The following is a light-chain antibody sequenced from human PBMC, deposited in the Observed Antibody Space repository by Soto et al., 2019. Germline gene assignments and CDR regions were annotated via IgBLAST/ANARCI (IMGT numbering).Light chain of an antibody. Sequence: DIQMTQSPSSLSASVGDIVTMTCRARQGISNYVAWYQQKPGTVPKLLIFAASTLKSGVPSRFSGSGSGTEFTLTISSLQPEDVATYYCQKYNSAPQTFGQGTKVEIK. CDR1: QGISNY. J-gene: IGKJ1*01. V-gene: IGKV1-27*01. CDR3: QKYNSAPQT. CDR2: AAS.